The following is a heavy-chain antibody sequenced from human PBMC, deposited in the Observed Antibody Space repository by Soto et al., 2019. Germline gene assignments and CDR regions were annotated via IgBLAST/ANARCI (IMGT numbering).Heavy chain of an antibody. D-gene: IGHD3-3*01. V-gene: IGHV5-10-1*03. CDR3: ARRGYDFWSGLDV. CDR1: GYNFTSYW. Sequence: EVQLVQSGAEVKKPGESLRISCKGSGYNFTSYWIIWVRQMPGKGLEWMGNIDPTDSFTNYSPSFQGHVTISTDKSISTDYLQWGTLKASDTAMYYCARRGYDFWSGLDVWGQGTTVTISS. J-gene: IGHJ6*02. CDR2: IDPTDSFT.